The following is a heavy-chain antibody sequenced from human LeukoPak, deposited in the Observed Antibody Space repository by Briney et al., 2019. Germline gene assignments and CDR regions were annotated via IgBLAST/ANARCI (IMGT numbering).Heavy chain of an antibody. CDR3: ARVWIAARQSPNWFDP. CDR2: INHSGST. J-gene: IGHJ5*02. CDR1: GGPFSGYY. V-gene: IGHV4-34*01. D-gene: IGHD6-6*01. Sequence: SETLSLTCAVYGGPFSGYYWSWIRQPPGKGLEWIGEINHSGSTNYNPSLKSRVTISVDTPKNQFSLKLSSVTAADTAVYYCARVWIAARQSPNWFDPWGQGTLVTVSS.